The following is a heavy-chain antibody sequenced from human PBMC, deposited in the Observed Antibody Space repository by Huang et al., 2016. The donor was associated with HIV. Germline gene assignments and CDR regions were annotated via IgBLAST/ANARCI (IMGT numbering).Heavy chain of an antibody. Sequence: QVQLHQWGAGLLKPSETLSLTCAVYGGSFSSYYWNWIRQSPGKGLEWIVQINHRGTTTYNPALKSRVTMSVDTSKNQFSLKLNAVTAADTAVYYCAREIMISFGGPFDPWGQGTLVTVSS. CDR2: INHRGTT. CDR1: GGSFSSYY. CDR3: AREIMISFGGPFDP. V-gene: IGHV4-34*01. D-gene: IGHD3-16*01. J-gene: IGHJ5*02.